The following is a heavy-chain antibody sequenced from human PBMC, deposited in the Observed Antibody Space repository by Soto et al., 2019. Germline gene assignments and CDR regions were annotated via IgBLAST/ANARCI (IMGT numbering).Heavy chain of an antibody. CDR3: AKGAVFGSFEENCFDP. J-gene: IGHJ5*02. CDR1: GFTFSSYT. CDR2: ISGSGGST. D-gene: IGHD3-3*01. V-gene: IGHV3-23*01. Sequence: GGSLRLSCAASGFTFSSYTMSWVRQAPGKGLEWVSAISGSGGSTYYADSVKGRFTISRDNSKNTLYLQMNSLRAEDTAVYYCAKGAVFGSFEENCFDPWGQGTLVTVSS.